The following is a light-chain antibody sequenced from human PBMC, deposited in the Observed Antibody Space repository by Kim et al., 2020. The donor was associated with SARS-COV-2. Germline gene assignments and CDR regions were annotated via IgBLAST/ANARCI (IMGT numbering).Light chain of an antibody. CDR2: ANT. V-gene: IGLV1-40*01. Sequence: VTISCTGSSPNIGAGSDVHWYQQLPGTAPKLLIYANTNRPSGVPDRFSGSKSGTSASLAITGLQAEDEADYHCQSFDSSLSGVVFGGGTKLTVL. CDR3: QSFDSSLSGVV. J-gene: IGLJ2*01. CDR1: SPNIGAGSD.